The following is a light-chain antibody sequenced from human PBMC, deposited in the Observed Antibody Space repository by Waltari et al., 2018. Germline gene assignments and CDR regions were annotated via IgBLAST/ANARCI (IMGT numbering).Light chain of an antibody. Sequence: QSALTQPDSVSGSPGQSITISCTGTSSDVGGYNYVSWYQQYPGKAPKVIIYDAINRPSGVSTRFSGSKSGNSASLTISGLQAEDEADYYCGSFISSTTGIFGGGTRLTVL. V-gene: IGLV2-14*03. CDR1: SSDVGGYNY. CDR2: DAI. J-gene: IGLJ2*01. CDR3: GSFISSTTGI.